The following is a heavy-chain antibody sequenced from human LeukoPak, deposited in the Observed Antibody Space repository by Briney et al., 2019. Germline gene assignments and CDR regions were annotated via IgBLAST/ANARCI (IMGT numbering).Heavy chain of an antibody. J-gene: IGHJ4*02. CDR3: ARGRHYYGPGSYYADQIFDY. V-gene: IGHV4-30-2*01. D-gene: IGHD3-10*01. CDR2: IYHSGST. CDR1: GGSISSGGYS. Sequence: PSETLSLTCAVSGGSISSGGYSWSWIRQPPGKGLEWIGYIYHSGSTYYNPSLKSRVTISVDRSKNQFSLKLSSVTAADTAVYYCARGRHYYGPGSYYADQIFDYWGQGTLVTVSS.